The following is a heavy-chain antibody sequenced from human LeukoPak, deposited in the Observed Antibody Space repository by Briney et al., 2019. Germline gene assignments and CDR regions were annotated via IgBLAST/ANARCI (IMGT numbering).Heavy chain of an antibody. Sequence: SETLSLTCTVSGGSISSGGYYWSWIRQHPGKGLEWIGYIYYSGSTYYNPSLKSRVTISVDTSKNQFSLKLSSVTAADTAVYYCALYGSGYLDAFDIWGQGTMVTVSS. CDR1: GGSISSGGYY. D-gene: IGHD3-10*01. CDR2: IYYSGST. J-gene: IGHJ3*02. CDR3: ALYGSGYLDAFDI. V-gene: IGHV4-31*03.